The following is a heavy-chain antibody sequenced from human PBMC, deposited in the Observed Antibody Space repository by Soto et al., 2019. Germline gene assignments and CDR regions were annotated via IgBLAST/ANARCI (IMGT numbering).Heavy chain of an antibody. V-gene: IGHV1-46*01. J-gene: IGHJ4*02. D-gene: IGHD2-8*01. CDR2: FNPTGGRT. Sequence: QVQLVQSGAEVKKPGASVKVSCKASGYTFTSYYMHWVRQAPGQGLEWLGVFNPTGGRTSYEQKFQSRVTITRDRSKSTVYMELRGLSSKETAVYYCARTLAFGIIHNMYVDHWGQGTL. CDR3: ARTLAFGIIHNMYVDH. CDR1: GYTFTSYY.